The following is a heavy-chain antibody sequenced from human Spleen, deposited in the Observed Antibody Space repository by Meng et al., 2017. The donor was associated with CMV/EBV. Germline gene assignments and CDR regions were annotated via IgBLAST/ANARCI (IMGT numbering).Heavy chain of an antibody. CDR2: ISSSGTTI. J-gene: IGHJ1*01. Sequence: SGFTFSDYYMSWICQAPGKGLEWVSYISSSGTTIYYADSVKGRFTISRDNAKNSLYLQMNSLRAEDTAVYYCARGLIGAMVRGVIPHWGQGTLVTVSS. CDR3: ARGLIGAMVRGVIPH. CDR1: GFTFSDYY. V-gene: IGHV3-11*01. D-gene: IGHD3-10*01.